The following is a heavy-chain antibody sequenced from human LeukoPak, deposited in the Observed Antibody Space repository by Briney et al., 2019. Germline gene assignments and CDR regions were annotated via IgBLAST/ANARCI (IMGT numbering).Heavy chain of an antibody. Sequence: PGGSLRLSCAASGFTFSSYEMNWVRQAPGKGLEWVSYISSSGSTIYYADSVKGRFTISRDNANNSLYLQMNSLRAEDTAVYYCSTLVNYWSFDYWGQGTLVTVSS. CDR3: STLVNYWSFDY. D-gene: IGHD1-1*01. J-gene: IGHJ4*02. CDR2: ISSSGSTI. CDR1: GFTFSSYE. V-gene: IGHV3-48*03.